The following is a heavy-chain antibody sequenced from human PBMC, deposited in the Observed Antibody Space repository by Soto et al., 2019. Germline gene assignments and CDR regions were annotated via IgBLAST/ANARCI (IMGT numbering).Heavy chain of an antibody. CDR1: GDSFTGYW. V-gene: IGHV5-10-1*01. CDR3: ARHFEPDIVVVVAATPENNNWFDP. D-gene: IGHD2-15*01. CDR2: IDPSDSYT. J-gene: IGHJ5*02. Sequence: GESLRISCKGSGDSFTGYWSSWVRQMPGKGLEWMGRIDPSDSYTNYSPSFQGHVTISADKSISTAYPQWSSLKASDTAMYYCARHFEPDIVVVVAATPENNNWFDPWGQGTLVTVSS.